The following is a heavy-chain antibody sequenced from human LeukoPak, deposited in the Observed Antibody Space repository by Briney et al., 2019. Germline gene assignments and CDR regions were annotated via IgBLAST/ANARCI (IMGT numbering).Heavy chain of an antibody. CDR2: IKQDGSEK. CDR3: ARVDDYYDSSGLL. CDR1: GFTFSSYW. D-gene: IGHD3-22*01. Sequence: PGGSLRLSCAASGFTFSSYWMSWVRQAPGKGLEWVANIKQDGSEKYYVDSVKGRFTISRDNAENSLYLQMNSLRAEDTAVYYCARVDDYYDSSGLLWGQGTLVTVSS. V-gene: IGHV3-7*01. J-gene: IGHJ4*02.